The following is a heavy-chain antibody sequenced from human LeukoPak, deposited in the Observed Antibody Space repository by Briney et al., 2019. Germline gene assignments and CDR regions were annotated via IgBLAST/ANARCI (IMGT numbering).Heavy chain of an antibody. J-gene: IGHJ4*02. D-gene: IGHD1-26*01. Sequence: PSETLSLTCAVSGGSISSSNWWSWVRQPPGKGLEWIGEIYHSGSTNYNPSLKSRVTISVDKSKNQFSLKLSSVTAADTAVYYCARHQPDIVGVVTVFDYWGQGTLVTVSS. CDR3: ARHQPDIVGVVTVFDY. CDR2: IYHSGST. CDR1: GGSISSSNW. V-gene: IGHV4-4*02.